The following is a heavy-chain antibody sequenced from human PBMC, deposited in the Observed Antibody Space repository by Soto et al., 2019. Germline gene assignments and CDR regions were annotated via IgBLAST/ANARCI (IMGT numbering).Heavy chain of an antibody. J-gene: IGHJ6*02. Sequence: QVQLQESGPRLVKPSGTLSLTCTVSGDSVSSNSWWSWVRQPPGKGLEWIGEIHHSGSTNYNSSLTSRVSISMDKSKNQFSLNLYSVTAADAAVFYCARAPRGYGMDVWGQGTTVSVSS. CDR1: GDSVSSNSW. CDR2: IHHSGST. CDR3: ARAPRGYGMDV. V-gene: IGHV4-4*02.